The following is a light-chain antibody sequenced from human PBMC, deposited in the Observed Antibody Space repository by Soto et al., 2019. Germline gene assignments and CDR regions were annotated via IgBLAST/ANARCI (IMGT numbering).Light chain of an antibody. V-gene: IGLV1-40*01. CDR1: SSNIGAGYD. Sequence: QSVLTQPPSVSGAPGQMVTISCTGSSSNIGAGYDVHWYQQLPGTAPKLLIYGNSNRPSGVPDRFSGSKSGTSASLAITGLHAEDEADYYCQSYDSSLSGFAVFGGGTQLTVL. J-gene: IGLJ7*01. CDR3: QSYDSSLSGFAV. CDR2: GNS.